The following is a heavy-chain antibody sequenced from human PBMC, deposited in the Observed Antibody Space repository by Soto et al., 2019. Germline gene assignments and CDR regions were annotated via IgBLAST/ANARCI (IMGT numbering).Heavy chain of an antibody. D-gene: IGHD6-13*01. V-gene: IGHV1-8*02. Sequence: ASVKVSCKASGYTFINFDISWVRQVAGQGLEWLGWMNPGSGKTGYASKFQGRVAMTRGASTGTSHLELSSLTSDDTAVYYCARMASAGTLNWFDPWGQGTLVTVSS. CDR2: MNPGSGKT. CDR3: ARMASAGTLNWFDP. CDR1: GYTFINFD. J-gene: IGHJ5*02.